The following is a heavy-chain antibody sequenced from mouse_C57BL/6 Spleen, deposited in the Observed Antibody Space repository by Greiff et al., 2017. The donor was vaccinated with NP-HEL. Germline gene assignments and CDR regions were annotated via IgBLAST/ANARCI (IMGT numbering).Heavy chain of an antibody. CDR2: IYPGNSDT. CDR3: TRENYYYGSSYGFAY. J-gene: IGHJ3*01. Sequence: EVQLQQSGTVLARPGASVKMSCKTSGYTFTSYWMHWVKQRPGQGLEWIGAIYPGNSDTSYNQKFKGKAKLTAVTSASTAYMELSSLTNEDSAVYYCTRENYYYGSSYGFAYWGQGTLVTVSA. CDR1: GYTFTSYW. D-gene: IGHD1-1*01. V-gene: IGHV1-5*01.